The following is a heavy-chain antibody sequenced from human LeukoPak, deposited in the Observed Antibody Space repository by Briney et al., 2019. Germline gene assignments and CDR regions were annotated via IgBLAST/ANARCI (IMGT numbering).Heavy chain of an antibody. CDR3: VRGVVPPPLFYYNNMDF. V-gene: IGHV4-4*07. CDR1: GGSISNAF. CDR2: FYTSENT. J-gene: IGHJ6*03. Sequence: SETLSLTCTVSGGSISNAFWNWVRQPAGKGLEWIGRFYTSENTKYNPSLKGRVTMSADTSKNQLSLRLNSVTAADTAVYYCVRGVVPPPLFYYNNMDFWGKGPRSPSP. D-gene: IGHD2-2*01.